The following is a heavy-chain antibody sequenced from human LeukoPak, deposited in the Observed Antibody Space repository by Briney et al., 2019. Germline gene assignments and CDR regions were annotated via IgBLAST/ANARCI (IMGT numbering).Heavy chain of an antibody. D-gene: IGHD6-19*01. CDR1: GFTFSSYA. Sequence: GVLRLSCAASGFTFSSYAMSWVRQAPGKGLEWVSAISGSGGSTYYADSVKGRFTISRDNSKNTLYLQMNSLRAEDTAVYHCAASLAGTLYWGQGTLVTVSS. CDR2: ISGSGGST. J-gene: IGHJ4*02. V-gene: IGHV3-23*01. CDR3: AASLAGTLY.